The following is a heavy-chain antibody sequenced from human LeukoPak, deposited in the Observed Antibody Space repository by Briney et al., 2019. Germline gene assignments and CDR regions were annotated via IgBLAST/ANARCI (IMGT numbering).Heavy chain of an antibody. Sequence: GGSLRLSCVASGFTFSSNGMHWVRQAPGKGLEWVAFIRYDGSNKYYADSVKGRFTISRDNSKNTLYLQMNSLRAEDTAVYYCAKEGVDIVGATTDYYYYMDVWGKGTTVTIPS. V-gene: IGHV3-30*02. CDR2: IRYDGSNK. CDR1: GFTFSSNG. J-gene: IGHJ6*03. CDR3: AKEGVDIVGATTDYYYYMDV. D-gene: IGHD1-26*01.